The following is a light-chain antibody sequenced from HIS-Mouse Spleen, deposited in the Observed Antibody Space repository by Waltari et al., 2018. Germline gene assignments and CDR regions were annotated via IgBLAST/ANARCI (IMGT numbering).Light chain of an antibody. Sequence: QSALTQPASVSGSPGQSITLSCTGTTRYVGGYNYVSWYQQHPGKAPKLMIYDVSNRPSGVSNRFSGSKSGNTASLTISGLQAEDEADYYCSSYTSSSTEVFGGGTKLTVL. CDR3: SSYTSSSTEV. CDR2: DVS. CDR1: TRYVGGYNY. J-gene: IGLJ2*01. V-gene: IGLV2-14*03.